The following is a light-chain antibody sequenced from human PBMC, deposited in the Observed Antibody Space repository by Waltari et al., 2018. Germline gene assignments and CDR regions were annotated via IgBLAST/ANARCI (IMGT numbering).Light chain of an antibody. CDR3: QQANSFPWT. CDR1: QGLSTW. Sequence: DVHMTQSPSSVSASVGVRVTIRCRASQGLSTWLAWYQQKPGRARKLLIHTSSILQSGVPSRFSGSGSVTDFTLTISSLQPEDVATYYCQQANSFPWTFGQGTRVDIK. CDR2: TSS. V-gene: IGKV1-12*01. J-gene: IGKJ1*01.